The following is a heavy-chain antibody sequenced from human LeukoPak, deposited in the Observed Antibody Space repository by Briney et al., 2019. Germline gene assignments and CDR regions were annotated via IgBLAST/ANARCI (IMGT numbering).Heavy chain of an antibody. J-gene: IGHJ6*03. CDR1: GGSVSTYY. CDR3: ARDSPTVTTWENYYYYYYMDV. V-gene: IGHV4-4*08. CDR2: IHNSGSA. Sequence: SETLSLTCTVSGGSVSTYYWSWVRQSPEKGLEWIGNIHNSGSAYYNPSLKSRVTISVDTSKNQFSLKLSSVTAADTAVYYCARDSPTVTTWENYYYYYYMDVWGKGTTVTVSS. D-gene: IGHD4-17*01.